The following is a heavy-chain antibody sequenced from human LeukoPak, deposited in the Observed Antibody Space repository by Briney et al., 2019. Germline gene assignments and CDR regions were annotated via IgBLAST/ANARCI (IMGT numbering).Heavy chain of an antibody. V-gene: IGHV4-39*07. J-gene: IGHJ5*02. Sequence: SETLSLTCTVSGGSISSSSYYWGWIRQPPGKGLEWIGSIYYSGSTYYNPSLKSRVTISVDTSKNQFSLKLSSVTAADTAVYYCARLTHLARSLDWVRAFDPWGQGTLVTVSS. D-gene: IGHD3/OR15-3a*01. CDR3: ARLTHLARSLDWVRAFDP. CDR2: IYYSGST. CDR1: GGSISSSSYY.